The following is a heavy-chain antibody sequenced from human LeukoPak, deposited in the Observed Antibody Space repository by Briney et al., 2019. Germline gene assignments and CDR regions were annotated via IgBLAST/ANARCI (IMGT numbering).Heavy chain of an antibody. CDR2: IIPIFGTA. CDR3: ARVPRAEWSLYYYYYGMDV. D-gene: IGHD3-3*01. Sequence: ASVKVSCKASGGTFSSYAISWVRQAPGQGLEWMGGIIPIFGTANYAQKFQGRVTITADESTSTAYMELSSLRSEDTAVYYCARVPRAEWSLYYYYYGMDVWGQGTTDTVSS. CDR1: GGTFSSYA. J-gene: IGHJ6*02. V-gene: IGHV1-69*01.